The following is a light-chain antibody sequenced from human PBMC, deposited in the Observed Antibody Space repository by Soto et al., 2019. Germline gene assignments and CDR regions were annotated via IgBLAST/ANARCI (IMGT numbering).Light chain of an antibody. J-gene: IGKJ2*01. CDR2: KFF. Sequence: DVVMTQSPLSLPVTLGQPASISCRSSQSLAYSDGNTYLNWFQQRPGQSPRRLIYKFFNRDSGVPGRFSGSGSGTDFKLKISRVEAEDVGVYYCMHGTHWPPYTFGQGTKLEIK. V-gene: IGKV2-30*01. CDR1: QSLAYSDGNTY. CDR3: MHGTHWPPYT.